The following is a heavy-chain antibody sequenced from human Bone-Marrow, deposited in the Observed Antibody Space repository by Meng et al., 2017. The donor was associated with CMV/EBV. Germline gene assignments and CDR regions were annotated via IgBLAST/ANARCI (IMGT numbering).Heavy chain of an antibody. V-gene: IGHV4-34*01. CDR3: ARDSGATLGY. CDR1: GGSFSGYY. J-gene: IGHJ4*02. Sequence: SETLSLTCAVYGGSFSGYYWSWIRQPPGKGLEWIGEINHSGSTNYNPSLKSRVTISVDTSKNQFSLKLSSVTAADTAVCYCARDSGATLGYWGQGTLVTVSS. D-gene: IGHD1-26*01. CDR2: INHSGST.